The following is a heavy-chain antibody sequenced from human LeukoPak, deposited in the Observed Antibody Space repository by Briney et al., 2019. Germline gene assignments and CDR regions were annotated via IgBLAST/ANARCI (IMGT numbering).Heavy chain of an antibody. CDR3: ARYVGGQPPYYLDY. CDR2: IKEDGGEK. V-gene: IGHV3-7*01. D-gene: IGHD2-15*01. CDR1: GFTFSTYW. J-gene: IGHJ4*02. Sequence: GGSQRLSCAASGFTFSTYWMTWVRQAPGKGLEWVANIKEDGGEKHYVASVKGRFTISRDNSKNSLYLQMNSLRAEDTAVYYCARYVGGQPPYYLDYWGQGTVVTVSS.